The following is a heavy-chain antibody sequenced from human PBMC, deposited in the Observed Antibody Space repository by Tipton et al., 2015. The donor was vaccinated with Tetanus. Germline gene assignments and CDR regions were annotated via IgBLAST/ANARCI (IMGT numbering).Heavy chain of an antibody. Sequence: TLSLTCTVSGASISSYYWSWIRQPPGKGLEWIAYISSSGRTNYNPSLKSRVTISVDTSKNQFSLKLSSVTAADTAVYYCARESWNRDAFDIWGQGTMVTVSS. CDR2: ISSSGRT. CDR1: GASISSYY. D-gene: IGHD1-1*01. V-gene: IGHV4-59*01. J-gene: IGHJ3*02. CDR3: ARESWNRDAFDI.